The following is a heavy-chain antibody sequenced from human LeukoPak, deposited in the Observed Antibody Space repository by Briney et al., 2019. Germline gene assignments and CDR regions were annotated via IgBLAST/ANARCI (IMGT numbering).Heavy chain of an antibody. V-gene: IGHV3-11*06. CDR3: ARHTTGYAFDI. D-gene: IGHD1-1*01. J-gene: IGHJ3*02. Sequence: GGSLRLSCAASGFTFREYYMTWIRQAPGKGLEWISYISSSNTYTNYADSVKGRFTISRDSARNSLYLQMHVLRAEDTALYYCARHTTGYAFDIWGQGTMVTVSS. CDR1: GFTFREYY. CDR2: ISSSNTYT.